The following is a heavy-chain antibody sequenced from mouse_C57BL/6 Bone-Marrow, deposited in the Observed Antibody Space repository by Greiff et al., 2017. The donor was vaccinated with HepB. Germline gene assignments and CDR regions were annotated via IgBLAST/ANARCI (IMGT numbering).Heavy chain of an antibody. V-gene: IGHV1-53*01. CDR2: INPSNGGT. CDR3: ARGDGYYYGSSWDY. D-gene: IGHD1-1*01. J-gene: IGHJ2*01. CDR1: GYSFTSYW. Sequence: VQLQQPGTELVKPGASVKLSCKASGYSFTSYWMHWVKQRPGQGLEWIGNINPSNGGTNSNEKFKSKATLTVDKSSSTAYMQLSSLTSEDSAVYYCARGDGYYYGSSWDYWGQGTTLTVSS.